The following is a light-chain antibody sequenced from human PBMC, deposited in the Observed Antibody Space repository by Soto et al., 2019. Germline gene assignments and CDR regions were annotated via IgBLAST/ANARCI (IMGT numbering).Light chain of an antibody. CDR1: ESVGTY. J-gene: IGKJ1*01. CDR2: DTS. V-gene: IGKV3-11*01. CDR3: QQGGNRPPRT. Sequence: EVVLTQSPATLSLSPGESATLSCRASESVGTYLAWYQQRPGRAPRLVIYDTSSRATGIPARFSGSGSGTDFTLTISSLEPEDFAVYYCQQGGNRPPRTFGQGTKVEIK.